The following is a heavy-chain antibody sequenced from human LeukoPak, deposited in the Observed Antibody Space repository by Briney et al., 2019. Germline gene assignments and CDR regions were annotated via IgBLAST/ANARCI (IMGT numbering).Heavy chain of an antibody. Sequence: GGSLRLSCAASGFTFSNYWMSWVRQAPGKGLEWVANIKEDGSEKYYVDSVKGRFTISRDNAKNSLYLQMNSLRAEDTAVYYCARTIRGYWGQGTLVTDSS. V-gene: IGHV3-7*02. CDR3: ARTIRGY. CDR1: GFTFSNYW. CDR2: IKEDGSEK. D-gene: IGHD3-10*01. J-gene: IGHJ4*02.